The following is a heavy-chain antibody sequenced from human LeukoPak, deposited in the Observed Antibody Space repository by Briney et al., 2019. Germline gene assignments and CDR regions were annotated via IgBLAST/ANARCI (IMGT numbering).Heavy chain of an antibody. CDR2: ISGSGGST. CDR3: AGDKTTGGWYEFDY. J-gene: IGHJ4*02. V-gene: IGHV3-23*01. CDR1: GFTFSSNA. D-gene: IGHD6-19*01. Sequence: GGPLRLSCAASGFTFSSNAMSWVRQPPGKGLGGVSAISGSGGSTYYADSVKGRFTISRDNSKNTVYLQMNSLRTEDTAIYYCAGDKTTGGWYEFDYWGQGTLLTVSS.